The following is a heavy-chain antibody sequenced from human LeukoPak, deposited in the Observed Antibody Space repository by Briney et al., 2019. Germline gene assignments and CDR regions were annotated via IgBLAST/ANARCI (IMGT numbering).Heavy chain of an antibody. CDR1: GFTFSSYW. CDR3: ARGRLLLDY. J-gene: IGHJ4*02. CDR2: IKQDGSEE. V-gene: IGHV3-7*03. D-gene: IGHD2-15*01. Sequence: PGGSLRLSCAASGFTFSSYWMSWVRQAPGKGLEWVANIKQDGSEEYYVDSVKGRVTISRDNAKNSLCLQMNSLRAEDTAVYYCARGRLLLDYWGQGTLVTVSS.